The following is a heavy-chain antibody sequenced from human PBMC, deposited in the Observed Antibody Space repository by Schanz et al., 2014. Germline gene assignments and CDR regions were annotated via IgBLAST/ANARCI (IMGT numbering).Heavy chain of an antibody. CDR2: VPFDGSQK. V-gene: IGHV3-30*04. D-gene: IGHD2-2*01. CDR1: GFTFSSYA. CDR3: ARESSNDIVLVPGAVFDH. J-gene: IGHJ4*02. Sequence: QVQLVESGGGVVQPGRSLRLSCAASGFTFSSYALHWVRQAPGKGLGWVAFVPFDGSQKFYADSVKGRFTISRDNSKNTVYLQMNSLRPGDTAVYYCARESSNDIVLVPGAVFDHWGQGILVTVSS.